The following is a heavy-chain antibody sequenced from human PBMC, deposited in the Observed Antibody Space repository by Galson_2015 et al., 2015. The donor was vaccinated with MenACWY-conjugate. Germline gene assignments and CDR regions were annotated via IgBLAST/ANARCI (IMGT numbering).Heavy chain of an antibody. Sequence: QSGAEVKKPGESLTISFQGSGYIFSTYWIAWVRQMPGKGLEWMGMIYPGDTYIRNNPSFEGQVTMSVDKSISTAYLRWSSLKASDTAMYYCTRRLIANFRDAFDFWGPGNLVTVSS. J-gene: IGHJ4*02. D-gene: IGHD2-21*01. V-gene: IGHV5-51*01. CDR2: IYPGDTYI. CDR3: TRRLIANFRDAFDF. CDR1: GYIFSTYW.